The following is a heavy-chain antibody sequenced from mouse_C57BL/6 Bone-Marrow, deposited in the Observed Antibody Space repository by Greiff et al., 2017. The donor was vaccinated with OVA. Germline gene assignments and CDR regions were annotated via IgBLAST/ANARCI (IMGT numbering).Heavy chain of an antibody. J-gene: IGHJ4*01. CDR2: INPNNGGT. V-gene: IGHV1-18*01. Sequence: EVQLVESGPELVKPGASVKIPCKASGYTFTDYNMDWVKQSHGKSLEWIGDINPNNGGTIYNQKFKGKATLTVAKSSSTAYMELRSLTSEDTAVYYCSGFPGYWGQGSSVTVSS. CDR3: SGFPGY. CDR1: GYTFTDYN.